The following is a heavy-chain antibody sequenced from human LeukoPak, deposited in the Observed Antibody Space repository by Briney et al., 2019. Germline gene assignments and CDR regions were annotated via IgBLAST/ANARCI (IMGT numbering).Heavy chain of an antibody. V-gene: IGHV3-15*01. D-gene: IGHD3-10*01. Sequence: PGGSLRLSCAASGFTFSSAWMSWVRQAPGKGLEWVGRIKSKTDGGTTDYAAPVKGRFTISRDDSKNTLDLQMNSLSTEDTAVYYCATSAGSCSNFAYWGQGTLVTVSS. J-gene: IGHJ4*02. CDR3: ATSAGSCSNFAY. CDR2: IKSKTDGGTT. CDR1: GFTFSSAW.